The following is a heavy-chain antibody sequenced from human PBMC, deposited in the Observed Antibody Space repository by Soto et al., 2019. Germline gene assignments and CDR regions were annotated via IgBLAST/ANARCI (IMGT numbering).Heavy chain of an antibody. D-gene: IGHD5-12*01. J-gene: IGHJ3*02. CDR2: INPNSGGT. Sequence: ASVKVSCKASGYTFTGYYMHWVRQAPGQGLEWMGWINPNSGGTNYAQKFQGWVTMTRDTSISTAYMELSRLRSDDTAVYYCARGRPNIVATINDAFDIWGQGTMVTVSS. V-gene: IGHV1-2*04. CDR1: GYTFTGYY. CDR3: ARGRPNIVATINDAFDI.